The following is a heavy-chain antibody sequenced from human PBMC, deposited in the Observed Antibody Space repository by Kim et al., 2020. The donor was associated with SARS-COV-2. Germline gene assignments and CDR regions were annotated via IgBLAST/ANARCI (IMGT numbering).Heavy chain of an antibody. D-gene: IGHD1-26*01. CDR2: ISYDGSNK. J-gene: IGHJ4*02. V-gene: IGHV3-30-3*01. Sequence: GGSLRLSCAASGFTFSSYAMHWVRQAPGKGLEWVAVISYDGSNKYYADSVTGRFTISRDNSKNTLYLQMNSLRAEDTALYYCARGRVYSGSYGYWGQGTLVTVSS. CDR3: ARGRVYSGSYGY. CDR1: GFTFSSYA.